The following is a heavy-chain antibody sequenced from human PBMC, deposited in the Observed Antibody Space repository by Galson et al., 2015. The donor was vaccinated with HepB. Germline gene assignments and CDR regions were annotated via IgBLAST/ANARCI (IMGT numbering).Heavy chain of an antibody. CDR1: GGALSNYF. Sequence: ETLSLTCAVYGGALSNYFWTWVRQPPGEGVEGGGGIKLCGGTQYHPALQSRVTISVDTSKNHFSLQLTSVTAADTAVYYCARFGLYWGQGILVTVSS. CDR3: ARFGLY. D-gene: IGHD3-10*01. CDR2: IKLCGGT. V-gene: IGHV4-34*01. J-gene: IGHJ4*02.